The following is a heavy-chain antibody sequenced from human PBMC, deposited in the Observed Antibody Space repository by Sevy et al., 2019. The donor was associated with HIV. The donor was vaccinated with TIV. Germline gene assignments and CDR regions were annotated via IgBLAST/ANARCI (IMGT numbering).Heavy chain of an antibody. J-gene: IGHJ5*02. D-gene: IGHD5-18*01. CDR2: ISYDGSNK. V-gene: IGHV3-30*04. CDR1: GFTFSSYA. Sequence: GGSLRLSCAASGFTFSSYAMHWVRQAPGKGLEWVAVISYDGSNKYYADSVKGRFTISRDNSKNTLYLQMNSLRAEDTAVYYCARAGTQTYEVVQPDTAMVFDPWRQGTLVTVSS. CDR3: ARAGTQTYEVVQPDTAMVFDP.